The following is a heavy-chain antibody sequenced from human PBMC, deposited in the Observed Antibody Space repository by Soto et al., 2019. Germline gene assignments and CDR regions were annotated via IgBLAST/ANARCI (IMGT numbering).Heavy chain of an antibody. J-gene: IGHJ5*02. V-gene: IGHV4-34*01. D-gene: IGHD6-13*01. CDR2: INHSGST. CDR3: ARLRQLVRGYNCFDP. Sequence: SETLSLTCAVYGGSFSGYYWSWIRQPPGKGLEWIGEINHSGSTNYNPSLKSRVTISVDTSKNQFSLKLSSVTAADTAVYYCARLRQLVRGYNCFDPSGKGTLVTVSS. CDR1: GGSFSGYY.